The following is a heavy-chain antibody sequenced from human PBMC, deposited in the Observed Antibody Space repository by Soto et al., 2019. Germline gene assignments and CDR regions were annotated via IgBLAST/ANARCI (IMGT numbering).Heavy chain of an antibody. CDR2: ITPVFGTA. CDR1: ADTFNSYS. D-gene: IGHD4-17*01. V-gene: IGHV1-69*01. J-gene: IGHJ5*02. Sequence: QVQLVQSGAEVKKPGSSVNVSCKASADTFNSYSLIWLRQAPGQRLEWMGGITPVFGTADYAQSFEDRLTITADDSTSTVYRELSSLRYDDTAVDYCAISLEGTTVTTWFYTCLQGALVTVSS. CDR3: AISLEGTTVTTWFYT.